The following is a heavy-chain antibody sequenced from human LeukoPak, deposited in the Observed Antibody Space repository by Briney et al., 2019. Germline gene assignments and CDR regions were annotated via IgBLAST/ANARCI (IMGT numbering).Heavy chain of an antibody. CDR3: AIYDFWRGFDP. CDR2: INHSGST. V-gene: IGHV4-34*01. CDR1: GGSFSGYY. Sequence: PSETLSLTCAVYGGSFSGYYWSWIRQPPGKGLEWIGEINHSGSTNYNPSLKSRVTISVDTSKNQFSLKLSSVTAADTAVYYCAIYDFWRGFDPWGQGTLVTVSS. D-gene: IGHD3-3*01. J-gene: IGHJ5*02.